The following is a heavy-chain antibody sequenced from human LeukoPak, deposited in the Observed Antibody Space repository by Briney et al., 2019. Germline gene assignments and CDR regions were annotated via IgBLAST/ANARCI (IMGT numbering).Heavy chain of an antibody. CDR3: ARGGIAVAGTADYFDY. Sequence: GSLRLSCAASGFTFSSYSMNWVRQAPGKGLEWVAVISYDGSNKYYADSVKGRFTISRDNSKNTLYLQMNSLRAEDTAVYYCARGGIAVAGTADYFDYWGQGTLVTVSS. V-gene: IGHV3-30*03. CDR2: ISYDGSNK. J-gene: IGHJ4*02. CDR1: GFTFSSYS. D-gene: IGHD6-19*01.